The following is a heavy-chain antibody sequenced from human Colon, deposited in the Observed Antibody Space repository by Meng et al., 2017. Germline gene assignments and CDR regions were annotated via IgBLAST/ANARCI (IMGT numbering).Heavy chain of an antibody. CDR3: ALAYLWAFDH. J-gene: IGHJ4*02. V-gene: IGHV6-1*01. CDR2: TYYRSKWGH. Sequence: QLQQAGRVLVKPCQTLPITCAIAGDISTNSGAAWNWIRQSPSRGLEWLGRTYYRSKWGHDSAVSVPRRLPIPPATSTNQFSLLLYSVPPEATAAYYCALAYLWAFDHWGQGTLVTVSS. CDR1: GDISTNSGAA. D-gene: IGHD3-16*01.